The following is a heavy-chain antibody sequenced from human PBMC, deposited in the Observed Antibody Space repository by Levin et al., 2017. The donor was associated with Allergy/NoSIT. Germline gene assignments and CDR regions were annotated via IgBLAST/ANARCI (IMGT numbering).Heavy chain of an antibody. J-gene: IGHJ4*02. CDR1: GGSISSYY. V-gene: IGHV4-59*08. CDR2: IYYSGST. Sequence: SETLSLTCTVSGGSISSYYWSWIRQPPGKGLEWIGYIYYSGSTNYNPSLKSRVTISVDTSKNQFSLKLSSVTAADTAVYYCARLETMADGGPFDYWGQGTLVTVSS. CDR3: ARLETMADGGPFDY. D-gene: IGHD3-10*01.